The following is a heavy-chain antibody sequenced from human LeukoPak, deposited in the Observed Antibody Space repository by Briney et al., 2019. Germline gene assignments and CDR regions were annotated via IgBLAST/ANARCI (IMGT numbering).Heavy chain of an antibody. D-gene: IGHD3-10*01. J-gene: IGHJ4*02. CDR3: ARDRYYGSGSYLTN. Sequence: ASVKVSCKASGYTFTSYGISRVRQAPGQGLEWMGWISAYNGNTNYAQKLQGRVTMTTDTSTSTAYMELRSLRSDDTAVYYCARDRYYGSGSYLTNWGQGTLVTVSS. CDR2: ISAYNGNT. V-gene: IGHV1-18*01. CDR1: GYTFTSYG.